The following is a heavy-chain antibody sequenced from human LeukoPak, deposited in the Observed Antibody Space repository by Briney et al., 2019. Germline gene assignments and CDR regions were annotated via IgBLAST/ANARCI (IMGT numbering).Heavy chain of an antibody. V-gene: IGHV1-18*01. D-gene: IGHD6-19*01. CDR1: GYTFTSYG. J-gene: IGHJ1*01. CDR2: ISPYNDNT. CDR3: ARDRVAVAGTAEYFQH. Sequence: ASVKVSCKASGYTFTSYGITWVRQAPGQGLEWMGWISPYNDNTNYAQKLQGRVTMTTDTSTSTAYMELRSLRSDDTAVYYCARDRVAVAGTAEYFQHWGQGTLVTVSS.